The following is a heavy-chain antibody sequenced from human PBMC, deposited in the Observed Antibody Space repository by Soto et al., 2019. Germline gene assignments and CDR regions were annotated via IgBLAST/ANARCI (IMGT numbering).Heavy chain of an antibody. J-gene: IGHJ3*01. V-gene: IGHV1-8*01. D-gene: IGHD2-21*01. CDR1: GYTSPIYD. CDR3: ANYRTIAPEGFDV. CDR2: MNPKKGTR. Sequence: QVHLVQSGAEVRRPGAAVKVSCQASGYTSPIYDIEWVRQATGQRLEWMGWMNPKKGTRYPAPQFQGRLTMTWNTSTSTAYMELTTLRSEDTAVYYCANYRTIAPEGFDVWGQGTLVTVS.